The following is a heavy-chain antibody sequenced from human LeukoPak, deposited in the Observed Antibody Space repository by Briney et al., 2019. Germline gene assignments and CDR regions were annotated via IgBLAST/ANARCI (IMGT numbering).Heavy chain of an antibody. CDR1: GFTMSNNA. CDR2: INGGNSDT. J-gene: IGHJ4*02. Sequence: GGSLRLSCAASGFTMSNNAMSWVRQAPGKGLVWVSAINGGNSDTNYAESVKGRFTISRDNSRNTLYLQMNSLRAEDTAVYYCAKDLLRWAFDYWGQGTLVTVSS. CDR3: AKDLLRWAFDY. V-gene: IGHV3-23*01. D-gene: IGHD2-15*01.